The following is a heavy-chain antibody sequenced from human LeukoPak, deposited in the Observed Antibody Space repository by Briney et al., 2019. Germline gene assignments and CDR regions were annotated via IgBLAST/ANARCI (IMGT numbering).Heavy chain of an antibody. CDR2: IYSGSSI. CDR1: GFTFSTYS. D-gene: IGHD4-17*01. Sequence: GGSLRLSCAASGFTFSTYSMNWVRQAPGKGLEWVSYIYSGSSIYYVDSVKGRFAISRDNAKNSLYLQMNSLRAEDTAVYYCARKSYYGDYVDYWGLGTLVTVSS. CDR3: ARKSYYGDYVDY. V-gene: IGHV3-48*01. J-gene: IGHJ4*02.